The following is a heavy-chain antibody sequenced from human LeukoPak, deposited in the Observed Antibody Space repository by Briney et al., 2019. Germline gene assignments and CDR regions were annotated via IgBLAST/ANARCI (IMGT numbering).Heavy chain of an antibody. V-gene: IGHV4-59*01. J-gene: IGHJ4*02. CDR1: GGSISSYY. CDR3: VWGYEGLDY. Sequence: SSETLSLTCTVSGGSISSYYWSWIRQPPGKGLEWIGYIYYSGSTNYNPSLKSRVTISVDTSKNQFSLKLSSVTAADTAVYYCVWGYEGLDYWGQGTLVTVSS. CDR2: IYYSGST. D-gene: IGHD5-12*01.